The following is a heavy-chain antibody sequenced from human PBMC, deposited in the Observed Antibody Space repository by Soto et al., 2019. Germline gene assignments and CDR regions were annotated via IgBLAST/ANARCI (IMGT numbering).Heavy chain of an antibody. CDR3: APAPGYCSGGSCYYFDH. J-gene: IGHJ4*02. V-gene: IGHV2-5*01. CDR1: GFSLSTSGVG. Sequence: QITLKESGPTLVNPTQTLTLTCTFSGFSLSTSGVGVGWIRQPPGKALEWLAIIYWNDDKRYSPSLKTRLTITKDTSKNQVVLTMTNMNPVDTATYYCAPAPGYCSGGSCYYFDHWGQGTLVTVSP. D-gene: IGHD2-15*01. CDR2: IYWNDDK.